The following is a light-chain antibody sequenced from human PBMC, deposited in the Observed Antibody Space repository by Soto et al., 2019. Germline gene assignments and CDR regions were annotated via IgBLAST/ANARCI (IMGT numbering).Light chain of an antibody. V-gene: IGKV3-20*01. CDR3: QQYASPYT. CDR2: GAS. Sequence: EIVLTQSPGTLSLSPGERATLSCRASESVRSTNLAWYQHKPGQAPRLLIYGASSRATGIPDRFSASGSETDFTLTISRLEPEDFAVYYCQQYASPYTFGQGTKLEIK. J-gene: IGKJ2*01. CDR1: ESVRSTN.